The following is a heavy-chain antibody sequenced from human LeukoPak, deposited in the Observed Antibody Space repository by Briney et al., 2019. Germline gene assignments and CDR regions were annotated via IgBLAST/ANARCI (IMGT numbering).Heavy chain of an antibody. V-gene: IGHV4-4*07. Sequence: PSETLSLTCTVSGGSISSYYWNWIRQPAGKGLEWVGRIYTSGSTNYNPSLKSRVTISIDTSKNQVSLKLSSVTAADTAVYYCAREDRYCSGGSCYSWGQGTLVTVSS. J-gene: IGHJ4*02. CDR2: IYTSGST. D-gene: IGHD2-15*01. CDR1: GGSISSYY. CDR3: AREDRYCSGGSCYS.